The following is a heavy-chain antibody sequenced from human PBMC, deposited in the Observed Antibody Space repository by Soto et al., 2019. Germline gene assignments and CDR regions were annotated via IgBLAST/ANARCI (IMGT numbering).Heavy chain of an antibody. V-gene: IGHV3-13*01. Sequence: GGSLRLSCAASGFTFSSYDMHWVRQATGKGLEWVSAIGTAGDTYYPGSVKGRFTISRENAKNSLYLQMNSLRAEDTAVYYCARGSAFEVTPYYYYGMDVWGQGTTVTVSS. CDR1: GFTFSSYD. J-gene: IGHJ6*02. CDR3: ARGSAFEVTPYYYYGMDV. CDR2: IGTAGDT. D-gene: IGHD4-4*01.